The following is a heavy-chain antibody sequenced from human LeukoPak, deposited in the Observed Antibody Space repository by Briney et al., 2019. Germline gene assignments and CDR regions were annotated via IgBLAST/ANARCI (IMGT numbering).Heavy chain of an antibody. J-gene: IGHJ4*02. CDR3: VRRIAARTTHFDY. V-gene: IGHV4-34*01. D-gene: IGHD6-6*01. CDR2: INHSGST. CDR1: GGSFSGCY. Sequence: SETLSLTCAVYGGSFSGCYWSWIRQPPGKGLEWIGEINHSGSTNYNPSLKSRVTISVDTSKNQFSLKLSSVTAADTAVYYCVRRIAARTTHFDYWGQGTLVTVSS.